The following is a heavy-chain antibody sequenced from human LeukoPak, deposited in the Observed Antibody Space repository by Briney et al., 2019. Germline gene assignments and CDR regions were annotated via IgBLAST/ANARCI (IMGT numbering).Heavy chain of an antibody. D-gene: IGHD2-8*01. V-gene: IGHV3-7*01. CDR2: IKEDGSAK. Sequence: GGSLRLSCAASGFTSSTYWMTWVRQAPGKGLEWVGNIKEDGSAKYYVGSVKGRFTISRDNAKNSLYLQMNSLRPEDTAVYYCARGGVYFDYWGQGTLVTVSS. J-gene: IGHJ4*02. CDR3: ARGGVYFDY. CDR1: GFTSSTYW.